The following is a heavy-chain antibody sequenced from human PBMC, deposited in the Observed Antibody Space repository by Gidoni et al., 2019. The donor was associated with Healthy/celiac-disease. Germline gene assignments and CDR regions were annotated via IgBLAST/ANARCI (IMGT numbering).Heavy chain of an antibody. CDR3: ARQRKGWFGEFNAFDI. CDR1: GGSISSSSYY. CDR2: IYYSGST. J-gene: IGHJ3*02. D-gene: IGHD3-10*01. Sequence: QLQLQESGPRLVKPSETLSLTCTVSGGSISSSSYYWGWIRQPPGKGLEWIGSIYYSGSTYYNPSLKSRVTISVDTSKNQFSLKLSSVTAADTAVYYCARQRKGWFGEFNAFDIWGQGTMVTVSS. V-gene: IGHV4-39*01.